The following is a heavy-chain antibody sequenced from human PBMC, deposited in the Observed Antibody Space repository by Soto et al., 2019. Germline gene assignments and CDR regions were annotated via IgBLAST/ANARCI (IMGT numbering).Heavy chain of an antibody. CDR2: ISGIGGST. CDR3: ARGSSGYISSWYYFDY. D-gene: IGHD6-13*01. Sequence: VGSLRLSCAASGFTFTDYALSWVRQAPGKGLEWVATISGIGGSTYLADSVKGRLSISRDNSKNTVSLLMNSLRAEDTAVYFCARGSSGYISSWYYFDYWGRGTLVTVSS. V-gene: IGHV3-23*01. J-gene: IGHJ4*02. CDR1: GFTFTDYA.